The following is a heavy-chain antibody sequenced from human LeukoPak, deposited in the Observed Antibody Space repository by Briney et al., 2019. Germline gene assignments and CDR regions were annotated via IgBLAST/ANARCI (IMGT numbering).Heavy chain of an antibody. D-gene: IGHD3-3*01. J-gene: IGHJ6*03. Sequence: SETLSLTCAVYGGSFSGYYWSWIRQPPGKGLEWIGEINHSGSTNYNPSLKSRVTISVDTSKNQFSLKLSSVTAADTAVYYCARGPFLDLRYYDFWRGHYYYMDVWGKGTTVTVSS. CDR2: INHSGST. CDR3: ARGPFLDLRYYDFWRGHYYYMDV. CDR1: GGSFSGYY. V-gene: IGHV4-34*01.